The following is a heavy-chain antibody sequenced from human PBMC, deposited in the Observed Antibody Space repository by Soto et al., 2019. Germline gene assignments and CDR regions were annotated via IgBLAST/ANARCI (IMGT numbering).Heavy chain of an antibody. Sequence: ASVKVSCKASGYTFSDYYMYWVLRAPGQGLEWMGWINPNSGGTNYAQKFQGCVTMTRDTSISTAYVELSRLKSDDTAVYYCARELVGVTATDGYGMDVWG. CDR2: INPNSGGT. J-gene: IGHJ6*02. D-gene: IGHD2-21*02. CDR1: GYTFSDYY. CDR3: ARELVGVTATDGYGMDV. V-gene: IGHV1-2*04.